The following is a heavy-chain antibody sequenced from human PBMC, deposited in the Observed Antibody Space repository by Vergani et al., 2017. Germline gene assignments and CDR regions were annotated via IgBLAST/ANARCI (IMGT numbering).Heavy chain of an antibody. CDR2: FDWDDDK. Sequence: QVTLKESGPVLVKPTETLTLTCTVSGFSLSNARMGVSWIRQPPGKALEWLALFDWDDDKYYSTSLKTRLTISKDTSKNQVVLTMTNMDPVDTATYYCARSEIAAAGTILLDYWGQGTLVTVSS. J-gene: IGHJ4*02. D-gene: IGHD6-13*01. CDR3: ARSEIAAAGTILLDY. CDR1: GFSLSNARMG. V-gene: IGHV2-70*01.